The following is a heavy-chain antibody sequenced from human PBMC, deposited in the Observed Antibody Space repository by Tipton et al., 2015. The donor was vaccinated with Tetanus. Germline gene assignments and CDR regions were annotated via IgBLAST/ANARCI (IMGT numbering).Heavy chain of an antibody. J-gene: IGHJ3*01. Sequence: SLRLSCAVSGFVFSNYTMNWVRQAPGKGLEWVSSISSTSTYIFYADSLKGRFTISRDNAKNSLYLQMDSLRAEDTAVYYCARDVSVAGLRYFDVWGQGTLVTVSS. V-gene: IGHV3-21*01. CDR1: GFVFSNYT. CDR3: ARDVSVAGLRYFDV. D-gene: IGHD3-9*01. CDR2: ISSTSTYI.